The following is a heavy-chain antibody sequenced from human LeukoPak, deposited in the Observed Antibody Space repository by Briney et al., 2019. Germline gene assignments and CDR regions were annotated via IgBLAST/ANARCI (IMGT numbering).Heavy chain of an antibody. CDR3: AREVLFYYFDY. CDR1: GGSISSGSYS. Sequence: SQTLSLTCTVSGGSISSGSYSWSWIRQPAGKGLEWIGSIYYSGSTYYNPSLKSRVTISVDTSKNQFSLKLSSVTAADTAVYYCAREVLFYYFDYWGQGTLVTVSS. J-gene: IGHJ4*02. V-gene: IGHV4-61*02. CDR2: IYYSGST.